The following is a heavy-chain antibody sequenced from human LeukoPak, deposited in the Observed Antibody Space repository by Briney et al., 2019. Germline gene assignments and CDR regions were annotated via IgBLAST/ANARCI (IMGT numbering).Heavy chain of an antibody. CDR2: IYHSGST. V-gene: IGHV4-38-2*01. D-gene: IGHD6-13*01. J-gene: IGHJ4*02. Sequence: SETLSLTCAVSGYSISSGYYWGWIRQPPGKGLEWIGSIYHSGSTYYNPSLKSRVTISVDTSKNQFSLKLSSVTAADTAVYYCARHNLAAAGLYYFDYWGQGTLVTVSA. CDR3: ARHNLAAAGLYYFDY. CDR1: GYSISSGYY.